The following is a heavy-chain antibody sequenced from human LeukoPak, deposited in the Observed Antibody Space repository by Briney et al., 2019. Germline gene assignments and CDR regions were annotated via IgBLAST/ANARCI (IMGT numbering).Heavy chain of an antibody. CDR3: VKDLRSDFMGVLSRYLSY. J-gene: IGHJ4*02. Sequence: SGGSLRLSCSASGFTFSSFAMHWVRQAPGKGLEYVAAISRNGGSTYYADSVKGRFTISRDNSKNTLYLQMSSLRDEDTAVYLCVKDLRSDFMGVLSRYLSYWGQGTLVTVSS. V-gene: IGHV3-64D*09. CDR1: GFTFSSFA. D-gene: IGHD2/OR15-2a*01. CDR2: ISRNGGST.